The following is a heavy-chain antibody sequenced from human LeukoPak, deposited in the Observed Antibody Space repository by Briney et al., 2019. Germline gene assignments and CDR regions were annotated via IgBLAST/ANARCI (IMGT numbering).Heavy chain of an antibody. CDR3: ARDMYSGVVVTARPDPYYYYGMDV. J-gene: IGHJ6*02. D-gene: IGHD2-21*02. CDR1: GGSISSGGYS. V-gene: IGHV4-31*11. CDR2: IYYSGST. Sequence: PSETLSLTCAVSGGSISSGGYSWSWIRQPPGKGLEWIGYIYYSGSTYYNPSLKSRVTISVDTSKSQFSLKLSSVTAADTAVYYCARDMYSGVVVTARPDPYYYYGMDVWGQGTTVTVSS.